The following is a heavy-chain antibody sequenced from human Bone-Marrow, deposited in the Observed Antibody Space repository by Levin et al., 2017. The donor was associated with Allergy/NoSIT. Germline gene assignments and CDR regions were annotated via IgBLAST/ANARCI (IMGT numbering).Heavy chain of an antibody. J-gene: IGHJ1*01. CDR1: GFAFSSDA. D-gene: IGHD6-19*01. CDR2: ISYEGVNK. V-gene: IGHV3-30*18. CDR3: AKDLFSTGWYGGGYFQH. Sequence: GGSLRLSCAASGFAFSSDAMHWVRQAPGKGLDWVASISYEGVNKTYADSVSGRFTISRDNSKNTLYLQMNSLRTDDTAVYFCAKDLFSTGWYGGGYFQHWGQGTLVTVSS.